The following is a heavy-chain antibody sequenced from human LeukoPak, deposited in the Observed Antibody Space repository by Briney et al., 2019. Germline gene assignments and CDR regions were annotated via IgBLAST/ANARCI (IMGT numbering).Heavy chain of an antibody. CDR1: GFTFSNYA. D-gene: IGHD6-19*01. CDR2: ISGSGDST. J-gene: IGHJ4*02. V-gene: IGHV3-23*01. Sequence: PGGSLRLSCAASGFTFSNYAMRWVRQAPGKGVERVSGISGSGDSTYCADSVKGRFTISRDNSKNTLYLQMNSLRAEDTAVYYCARRSGIAVAGAFDYWGQGTLVTVSS. CDR3: ARRSGIAVAGAFDY.